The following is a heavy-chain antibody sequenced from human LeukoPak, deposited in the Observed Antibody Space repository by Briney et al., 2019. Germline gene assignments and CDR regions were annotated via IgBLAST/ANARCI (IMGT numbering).Heavy chain of an antibody. Sequence: ASVKVSCKAAGGTFSSYAISWLRQAPGQGLEWMGRIIPIFGTANYAQKFQGRVTITTDESTSTAYMELSSLGSEHVVVYYGASNKSFITIESMWGQGTLVTVSS. J-gene: IGHJ4*02. CDR3: ASNKSFITIESM. CDR2: IIPIFGTA. V-gene: IGHV1-69*05. CDR1: GGTFSSYA. D-gene: IGHD3-3*01.